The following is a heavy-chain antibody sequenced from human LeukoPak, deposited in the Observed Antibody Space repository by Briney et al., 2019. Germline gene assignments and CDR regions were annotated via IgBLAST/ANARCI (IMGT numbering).Heavy chain of an antibody. CDR1: GYTFTGYY. CDR2: IIPNSGGT. Sequence: ASVKVSCKASGYTFTGYYMHWVRQAPGQGLEWMGRIIPNSGGTNYAQKFQGRVTMTRDTPISTAYMELSRLRSDDTAVYYCARDYSNYGFDYWGQGTLVTVSS. J-gene: IGHJ4*02. D-gene: IGHD4-11*01. V-gene: IGHV1-2*06. CDR3: ARDYSNYGFDY.